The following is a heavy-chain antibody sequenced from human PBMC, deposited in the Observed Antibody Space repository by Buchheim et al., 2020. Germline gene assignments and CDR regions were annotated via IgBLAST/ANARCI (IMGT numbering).Heavy chain of an antibody. CDR3: LKFRGRYRPFDY. D-gene: IGHD3-16*01. CDR1: GFTFSNYY. CDR2: IRDGGATT. Sequence: QVQLVESGGGLVQPGGSLRLSCAASGFTFSNYYMSWVRQAPGKGLEWVSHIRDGGATTYYADSVKGRFTISRDNAKDTLYLQMNALEAWDTAWYFCLKFRGRYRPFDYWGQGTL. V-gene: IGHV3-11*01. J-gene: IGHJ4*02.